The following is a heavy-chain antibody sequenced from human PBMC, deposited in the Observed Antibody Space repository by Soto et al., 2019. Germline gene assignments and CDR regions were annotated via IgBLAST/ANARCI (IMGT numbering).Heavy chain of an antibody. D-gene: IGHD2-2*01. V-gene: IGHV1-2*04. CDR3: ARDMDDIVVVPAAMRHTGPLPVGFDY. J-gene: IGHJ4*02. CDR1: GYTFTGYY. CDR2: INPNSGGT. Sequence: GASVKVSCKASGYTFTGYYMHWVRQAPGQGLEWMGWINPNSGGTNYAQKFQGWVTMTRDTSISTAYMELSRLRSDDTAVYYCARDMDDIVVVPAAMRHTGPLPVGFDYWGQGTLVTVSS.